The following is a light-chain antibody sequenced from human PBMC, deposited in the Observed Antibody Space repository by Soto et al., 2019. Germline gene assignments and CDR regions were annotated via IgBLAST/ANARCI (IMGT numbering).Light chain of an antibody. Sequence: DIQMTQSPAALSASGGDRVASTCQASQDISNYLNWYQQKPGKAPKLLIYAASSLQSGVPSRFSGSGSGTDFTLTISSLQPEDFATYYCQQSYSTPRTFGQGTKVDI. J-gene: IGKJ1*01. V-gene: IGKV1-39*01. CDR2: AAS. CDR1: QDISNY. CDR3: QQSYSTPRT.